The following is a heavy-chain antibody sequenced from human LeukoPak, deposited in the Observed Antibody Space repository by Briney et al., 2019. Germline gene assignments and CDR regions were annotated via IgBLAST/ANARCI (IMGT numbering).Heavy chain of an antibody. D-gene: IGHD6-13*01. CDR1: GFTFSSYA. CDR3: ARGSSSFD. CDR2: ISSNGGST. Sequence: GGSLRLSCAASGFTFSSYAMHWVRQAPGKGLEYVSAISSNGGSTYYANSVKGRFTISRDNSKNTLYLQMGSLRAEDMAVYYCARGSSSFDWGQGTLVTVSS. V-gene: IGHV3-64*01. J-gene: IGHJ4*02.